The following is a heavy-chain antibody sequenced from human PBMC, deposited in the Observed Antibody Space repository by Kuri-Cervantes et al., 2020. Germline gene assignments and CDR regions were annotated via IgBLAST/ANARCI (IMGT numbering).Heavy chain of an antibody. CDR1: GFTVSSNY. D-gene: IGHD6-13*01. CDR2: IYSGGST. V-gene: IGHV3-53*01. CDR3: ARSRRGYSSPEGYYYYGMDA. Sequence: GESLKISCAASGFTVSSNYMSWVRQAPGKGLEWVSVIYSGGSTYYADSVKGRFTISRDNSKNTLYLQMNSLRAEDTAVYYCARSRRGYSSPEGYYYYGMDAWGQGTTVTVSS. J-gene: IGHJ6*02.